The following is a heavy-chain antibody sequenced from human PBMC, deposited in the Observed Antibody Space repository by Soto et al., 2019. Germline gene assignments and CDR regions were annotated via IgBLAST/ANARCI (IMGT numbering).Heavy chain of an antibody. V-gene: IGHV4-34*01. Sequence: SETLSLTCAVCGGSVNGYYCNWIRQPPWKGLEWIGEINHTGVTHYNPSLKSRVTMSVDTSKNQFSLRLSSVTAADTAIYYCATRITVFGLLIPPFDPWGQGTQVAVSS. D-gene: IGHD3-3*01. CDR2: INHTGVT. CDR3: ATRITVFGLLIPPFDP. CDR1: GGSVNGYY. J-gene: IGHJ5*02.